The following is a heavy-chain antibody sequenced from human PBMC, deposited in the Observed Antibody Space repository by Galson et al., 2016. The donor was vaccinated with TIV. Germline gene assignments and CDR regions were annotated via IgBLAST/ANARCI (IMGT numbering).Heavy chain of an antibody. CDR1: GFPVSDNY. CDR3: ARERRYCGNECYLYYYYGMDV. CDR2: IYTDGST. Sequence: SLRLSCAASGFPVSDNYMTWVRRAPGKGLEWVSMIYTDGSTYYADSVKGRFTISRDNSRNRLYLQMNRLRVEDTAVYYCARERRYCGNECYLYYYYGMDVWSPGTTGTVS. D-gene: IGHD2-21*01. V-gene: IGHV3-66*02. J-gene: IGHJ6*02.